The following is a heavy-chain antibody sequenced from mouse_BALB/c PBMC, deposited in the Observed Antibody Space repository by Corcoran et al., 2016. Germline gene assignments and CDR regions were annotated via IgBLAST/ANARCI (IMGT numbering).Heavy chain of an antibody. D-gene: IGHD2-4*01. CDR1: GYTFTNYG. V-gene: IGHV9-3-1*01. J-gene: IGHJ3*01. CDR3: ANDYDGAWFAY. CDR2: INTYTGEP. Sequence: QIKLGKAGPELKKPGETVKSSCKASGYTFTNYGMNWVKQAPGKGLKGMGWINTYTGEPTYADDFKGRFAFSLGTAASTAYLQINNLKNEDTATYFCANDYDGAWFAYGGQGTLVTVSA.